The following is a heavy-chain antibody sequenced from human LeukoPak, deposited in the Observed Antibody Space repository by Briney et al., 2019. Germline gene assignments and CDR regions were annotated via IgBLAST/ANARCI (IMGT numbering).Heavy chain of an antibody. D-gene: IGHD2-15*01. V-gene: IGHV1-2*02. CDR2: INPNSGGT. J-gene: IGHJ4*02. CDR3: ARVWVGQRFDY. CDR1: GYTFTGYY. Sequence: ASVKVSCKASGYTFTGYYMHWVRQAPGQGLEWMGWINPNSGGTNYAQTFQGRVTMTRDTSISTAYMELSRLRSDDTAVYYCARVWVGQRFDYWGQGTLVTVSS.